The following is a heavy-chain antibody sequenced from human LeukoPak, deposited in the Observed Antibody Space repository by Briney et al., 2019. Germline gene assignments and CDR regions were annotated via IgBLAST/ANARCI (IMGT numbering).Heavy chain of an antibody. CDR2: IYSGGST. D-gene: IGHD3-3*01. CDR3: AKAVEVLEWLPPVYMDV. Sequence: GGSLRLSCAASGFTVSSNYMSWVRQAPGKGLEWVSVIYSGGSTYYADSVKGRFTISRDNSKNTLYLQMNSLRAEDTAVYYCAKAVEVLEWLPPVYMDVWGKGTTVTVSS. CDR1: GFTVSSNY. V-gene: IGHV3-53*01. J-gene: IGHJ6*03.